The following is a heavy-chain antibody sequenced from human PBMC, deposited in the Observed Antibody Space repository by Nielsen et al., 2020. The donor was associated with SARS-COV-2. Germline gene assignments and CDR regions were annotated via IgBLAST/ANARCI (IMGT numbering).Heavy chain of an antibody. CDR3: ARRNDSSGYYQDWFDP. V-gene: IGHV5-10-1*01. CDR1: GYSFTSYW. J-gene: IGHJ5*02. Sequence: ESLKISCKGSGYSFTSYWISWVRQMPGKGLEWMGRIDPSDSYTNYSPSFQGHVTISADKSISTAYLQWSSLKASDTAMYYCARRNDSSGYYQDWFDPWGQGTLVTVSS. CDR2: IDPSDSYT. D-gene: IGHD3-22*01.